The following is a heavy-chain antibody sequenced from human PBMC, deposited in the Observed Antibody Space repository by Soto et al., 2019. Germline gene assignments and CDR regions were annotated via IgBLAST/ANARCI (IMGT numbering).Heavy chain of an antibody. J-gene: IGHJ3*02. CDR1: GFTCSSYD. V-gene: IGHV3-23*01. CDR2: ILVGGST. D-gene: IGHD2-8*02. Sequence: PGGSLRLSCAASGFTCSSYDMSWVRQAPGKGLEWASTILVGGSTHYPDSVKGRFTISRDNSKNTVFLQMNSLTAGDTAVYYCAKATATGGGAFDICGQGTMVTVSS. CDR3: AKATATGGGAFDI.